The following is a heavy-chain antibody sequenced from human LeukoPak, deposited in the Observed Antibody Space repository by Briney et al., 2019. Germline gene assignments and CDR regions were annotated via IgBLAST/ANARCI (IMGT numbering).Heavy chain of an antibody. J-gene: IGHJ5*02. V-gene: IGHV3-23*01. D-gene: IGHD2-15*01. CDR3: ATFCSGGDCYSFAP. CDR1: GFTLSGYA. Sequence: GGSLRLSCAASGFTLSGYAMSWVRQFPGKGLEWVSAISGNGGSTYYADSMKGRFTISRDNSKNTLYLQMNSLRVEDTAVYYCATFCSGGDCYSFAPWGQGTLVTVSS. CDR2: ISGNGGST.